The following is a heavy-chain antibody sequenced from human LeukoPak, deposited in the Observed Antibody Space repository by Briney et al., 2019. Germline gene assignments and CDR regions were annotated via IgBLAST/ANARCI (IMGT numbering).Heavy chain of an antibody. Sequence: ASVKVSCKASGGTFSSYAISWVRQAPGQGLEWMGRIIPTLGIANYAQKFRGRVTITADKSTSTAYMELSSLRPEDTAVYYCARDNVTVTTPDYWGQGTLVTVSS. J-gene: IGHJ4*02. CDR2: IIPTLGIA. D-gene: IGHD4-17*01. V-gene: IGHV1-69*04. CDR1: GGTFSSYA. CDR3: ARDNVTVTTPDY.